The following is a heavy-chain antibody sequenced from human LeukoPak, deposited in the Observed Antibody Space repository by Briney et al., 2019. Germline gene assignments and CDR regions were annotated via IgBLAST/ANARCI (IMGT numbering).Heavy chain of an antibody. J-gene: IGHJ6*03. Sequence: GASVKVSCKASGGTFSSYAISWVRQAPGQGLEWRGGIIPIFGTANYAQKFQGRVTITTDESTSTAYMELSSLRSEDTAVYYCARDTRERDYYYYYMDVWGKGTTVTVSS. CDR2: IIPIFGTA. CDR3: ARDTRERDYYYYYMDV. D-gene: IGHD1-1*01. CDR1: GGTFSSYA. V-gene: IGHV1-69*05.